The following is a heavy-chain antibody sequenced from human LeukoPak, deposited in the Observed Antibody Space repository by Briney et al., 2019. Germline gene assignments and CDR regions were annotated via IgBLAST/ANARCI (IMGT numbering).Heavy chain of an antibody. V-gene: IGHV4-4*02. CDR2: IYHSGSA. J-gene: IGHJ4*02. Sequence: SETLSLTCDVSGGSISSRHWWSWVRQPPGKGLEWIGEIYHSGSANYNPSLKSRVTMSADTSKNQISLKLSSVTAADTAVYYCARYRRGGKGIAVAGGVYYFDYWGQGTLVTVSS. CDR1: GGSISSRHW. CDR3: ARYRRGGKGIAVAGGVYYFDY. D-gene: IGHD6-19*01.